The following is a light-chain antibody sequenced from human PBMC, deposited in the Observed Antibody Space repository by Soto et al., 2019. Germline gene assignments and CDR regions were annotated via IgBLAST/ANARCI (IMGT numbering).Light chain of an antibody. CDR2: INS. CDR3: QSYDSSLSAQGV. Sequence: QSVLTQPPSVSGAPGQRVTISCTGSSSKIGAGYDVHWYQQLPGTAPKLLIYINSNRPSGVPDRFSGSKSGTSASLAITGLQAEDEADYYCQSYDSSLSAQGVFGGGTKVTVL. J-gene: IGLJ2*01. CDR1: SSKIGAGYD. V-gene: IGLV1-40*01.